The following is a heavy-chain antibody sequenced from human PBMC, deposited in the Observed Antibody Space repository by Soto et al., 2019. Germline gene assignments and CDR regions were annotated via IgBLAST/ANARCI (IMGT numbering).Heavy chain of an antibody. CDR2: ISYDGSNK. D-gene: IGHD1-7*01. Sequence: QVQLVESGGGVVQPGRSLRLSCAASGFTFSSYAMHWVRQAPGKGLEWVAVISYDGSNKYYADSVKGRFTISRDNSKNTLYLQMNSLRAEDTAVYYCARDSELQGMDVWGQGTTVTVSS. J-gene: IGHJ6*02. CDR1: GFTFSSYA. CDR3: ARDSELQGMDV. V-gene: IGHV3-30-3*01.